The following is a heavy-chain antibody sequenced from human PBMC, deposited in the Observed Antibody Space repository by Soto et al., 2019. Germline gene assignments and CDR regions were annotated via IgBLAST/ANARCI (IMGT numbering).Heavy chain of an antibody. CDR3: ARVRIVGATNDAFDI. D-gene: IGHD1-26*01. J-gene: IGHJ3*02. V-gene: IGHV1-58*02. Sequence: SVKVSCKASGFTFTSSAMQWVRQARGQRLEWIGWIVVGSGNTNYAQKFQERVTITRDMSTSTAYMELSSLRSEDTAVYYCARVRIVGATNDAFDIWGQGTMVTVSS. CDR1: GFTFTSSA. CDR2: IVVGSGNT.